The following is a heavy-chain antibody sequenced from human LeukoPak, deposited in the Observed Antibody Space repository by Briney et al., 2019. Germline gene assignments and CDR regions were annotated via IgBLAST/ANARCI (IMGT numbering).Heavy chain of an antibody. J-gene: IGHJ4*02. V-gene: IGHV4-39*01. CDR1: GGSISSSSYY. D-gene: IGHD5/OR15-5a*01. Sequence: SETLSLTCTVSGGSISSSSYYWGWIRQPPGKGLEWIGSIYYSGSTYYNPSLKSRVTISVDTSKNQFSLKLSSVTAADTAVYYCATPSSFPFDYWGQGTLVTVSA. CDR2: IYYSGST. CDR3: ATPSSFPFDY.